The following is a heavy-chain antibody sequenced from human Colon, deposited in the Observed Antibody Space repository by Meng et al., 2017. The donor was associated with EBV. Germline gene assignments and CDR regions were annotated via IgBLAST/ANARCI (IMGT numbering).Heavy chain of an antibody. D-gene: IGHD4-17*01. J-gene: IGHJ4*02. V-gene: IGHV4-4*02. CDR2: IYHSGTT. Sequence: HVQLQESGPVLVKPSGTLSLTCAVSGDSISNNWWSWVRQPPGKGLEWIGEIYHSGTTNYNPSLRSRVTISVDKSKNQFSLQLTSVTAADTAVYYCARNGDYNPGLYWGQGTLVTVSS. CDR3: ARNGDYNPGLY. CDR1: GDSISNNW.